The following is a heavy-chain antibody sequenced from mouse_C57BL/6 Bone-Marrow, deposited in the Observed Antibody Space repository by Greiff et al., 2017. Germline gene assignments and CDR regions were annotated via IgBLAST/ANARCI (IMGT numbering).Heavy chain of an antibody. Sequence: EVQLVESGPGLAKPSQTLSLTCSVTGYSITSDYWNWIRTFPGNKLAYMGYISYSGSTYYNPSLKSRISITRDTSKNQYYLQLNSVTTEDTATDYCARIYYGNYDAMDYWGQGTSVTVSS. J-gene: IGHJ4*01. CDR1: GYSITSDY. D-gene: IGHD2-1*01. V-gene: IGHV3-8*01. CDR2: ISYSGST. CDR3: ARIYYGNYDAMDY.